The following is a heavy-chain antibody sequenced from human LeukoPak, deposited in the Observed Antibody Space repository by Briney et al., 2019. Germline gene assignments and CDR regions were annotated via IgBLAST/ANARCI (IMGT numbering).Heavy chain of an antibody. D-gene: IGHD2-2*01. CDR1: GGSFSGYY. V-gene: IGHV4-34*01. J-gene: IGHJ4*02. CDR3: ARDCSSSSCYLDY. Sequence: SETLSLTCAVYGGSFSGYYWSWVRQPPGKGLEWIGEINHSGNTNYNPSLKSRVTISVDTSKNQFSLKSSSVTAADTAVYYCARDCSSSSCYLDYWSQGTLVTVSS. CDR2: INHSGNT.